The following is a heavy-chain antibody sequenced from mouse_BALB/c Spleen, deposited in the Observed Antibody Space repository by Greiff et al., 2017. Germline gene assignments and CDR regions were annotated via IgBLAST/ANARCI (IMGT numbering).Heavy chain of an antibody. CDR1: GYSITSDYA. Sequence: EVKLKESGPGLVKPSQSLSLTCTVTGYSITSDYAWNWIRQFPGNKLEWMGYISYSGSTSYNPSLKSRISITRDTSKNQFFLQLNSVTTEDTATYYCARGYYFDYWGQGTTLTVSS. V-gene: IGHV3-2*02. CDR3: ARGYYFDY. CDR2: ISYSGST. J-gene: IGHJ2*01.